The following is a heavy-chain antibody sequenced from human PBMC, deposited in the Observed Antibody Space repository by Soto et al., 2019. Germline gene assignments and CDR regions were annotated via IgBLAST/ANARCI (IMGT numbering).Heavy chain of an antibody. V-gene: IGHV1-69*13. J-gene: IGHJ6*02. Sequence: SVKVSCKASGGTFSSYAISWVRQAPGQGLEWMGGIIPIFGTAKYAQKFQGRVTITADESTSTAYMELSSLRSEDTAVYYCAKGTGRYYGMDVWGQGTTVTVSS. CDR1: GGTFSSYA. CDR2: IIPIFGTA. CDR3: AKGTGRYYGMDV. D-gene: IGHD3-10*01.